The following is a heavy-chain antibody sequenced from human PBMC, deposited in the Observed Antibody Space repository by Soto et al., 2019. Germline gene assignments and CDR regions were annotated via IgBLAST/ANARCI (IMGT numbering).Heavy chain of an antibody. Sequence: PGGSLRLSCAASGFTFSSYWMSWVRQAPGKRLEWVANIKQDGSEKYYVDSVKGRFTISRDNAKNSLYLQMNSLRAEDTAVYYCARVQYCSGGSCYSYYFDYWGQGTLVTVSS. CDR1: GFTFSSYW. D-gene: IGHD2-15*01. CDR2: IKQDGSEK. V-gene: IGHV3-7*01. CDR3: ARVQYCSGGSCYSYYFDY. J-gene: IGHJ4*02.